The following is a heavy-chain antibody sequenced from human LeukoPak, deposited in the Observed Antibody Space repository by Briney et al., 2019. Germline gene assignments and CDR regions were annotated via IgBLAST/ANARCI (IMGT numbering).Heavy chain of an antibody. CDR1: GYSISSGYY. V-gene: IGHV4-38-2*02. D-gene: IGHD2-2*03. Sequence: SETLSLTCTVSGYSISSGYYWGWIRQPPGKGLEWIGSIYHSGSTYYNPSLKSRVTISVDTSKNQFSLKLSSVTAADTAVYYCARVESVVVPAAGDYWGQGTLVTVSS. CDR2: IYHSGST. J-gene: IGHJ4*02. CDR3: ARVESVVVPAAGDY.